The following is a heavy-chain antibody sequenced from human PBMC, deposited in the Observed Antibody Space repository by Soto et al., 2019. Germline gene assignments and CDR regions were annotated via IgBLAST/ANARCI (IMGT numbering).Heavy chain of an antibody. CDR3: ATWRYDY. J-gene: IGHJ4*02. V-gene: IGHV6-1*01. Sequence: SQTLSLTCAISGDSVSSNSAAWNWIRHSPSRGLEWLGRTYYRSKWYNDYAASLRGRITINPDTTKNQFSLQLNSATPEDTAVYYCATWRYDYWGQGTLVTVSS. CDR1: GDSVSSNSAA. CDR2: TYYRSKWYN.